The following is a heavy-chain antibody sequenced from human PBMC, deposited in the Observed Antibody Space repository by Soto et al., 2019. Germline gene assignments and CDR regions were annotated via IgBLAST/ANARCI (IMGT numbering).Heavy chain of an antibody. Sequence: QVQLQESGPGLVNPSETLSLTCTISGVSISTYYWSWIRQPPGKGLEWIGYIYYNGITNYNPSLKSRVAMSIDTSKNQFSLKLTSVTTADTAVYYCARVTLPSTLFGVGRDWYFDLWGRGTLVTVSS. J-gene: IGHJ2*01. CDR3: ARVTLPSTLFGVGRDWYFDL. CDR1: GVSISTYY. CDR2: IYYNGIT. V-gene: IGHV4-59*01. D-gene: IGHD3-3*01.